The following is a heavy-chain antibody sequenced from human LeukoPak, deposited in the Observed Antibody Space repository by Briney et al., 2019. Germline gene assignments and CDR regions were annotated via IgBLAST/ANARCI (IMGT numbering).Heavy chain of an antibody. D-gene: IGHD3-22*01. CDR2: IIPIFGTA. V-gene: IGHV1-69*13. J-gene: IGHJ1*01. CDR1: GGTFSSYA. Sequence: SVKVSCKASGGTFSSYAISWVRQAPGQGLEWMGGIIPIFGTANYAQKFQGRVTITADESTSTAYMELSSLRSEDTAVYYCARDSARIVVDRTVKLQHRGQGTLVTVSS. CDR3: ARDSARIVVDRTVKLQH.